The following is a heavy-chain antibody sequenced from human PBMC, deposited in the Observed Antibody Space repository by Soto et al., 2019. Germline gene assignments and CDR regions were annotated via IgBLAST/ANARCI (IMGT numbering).Heavy chain of an antibody. J-gene: IGHJ3*02. Sequence: GASVKVSCKASGYTFTSYGISWVRQAPGQGLEWMGGIIAIFGKANYAQKFQGRVTITADESTSTAYMELSSLRSEDTAVYYCARGVMTGYYLDAFDIWGQGTMVTVSS. CDR2: IIAIFGKA. D-gene: IGHD3-9*01. CDR3: ARGVMTGYYLDAFDI. V-gene: IGHV1-69*13. CDR1: GYTFTSYG.